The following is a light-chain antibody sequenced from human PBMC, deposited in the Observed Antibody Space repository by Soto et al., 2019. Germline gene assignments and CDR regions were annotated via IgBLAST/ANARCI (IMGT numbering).Light chain of an antibody. J-gene: IGKJ1*01. Sequence: QKTRSRSSLSASVEDRVTITCLASQSISYFLNWYRQKPGKAPKLLIYDASSLESGVPSRFSGSGSGTEFTLSIGSLQPDDFATYYCQQYNSYSGTFGQGTKVDNK. CDR3: QQYNSYSGT. CDR1: QSISYF. CDR2: DAS. V-gene: IGKV1-5*01.